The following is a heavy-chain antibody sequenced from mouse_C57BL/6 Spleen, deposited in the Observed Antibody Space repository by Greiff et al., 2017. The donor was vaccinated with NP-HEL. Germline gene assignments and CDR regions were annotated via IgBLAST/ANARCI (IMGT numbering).Heavy chain of an antibody. D-gene: IGHD2-1*01. Sequence: VQLQQSGPELVKPGASVKISCKASGYAFSSSWMNWVKQRPGKGLEWIGRIYPGDGDTNYNGKFKGKATLTADKSSSTAYMQLSSLTSEDSAVYFCATGFGNWFAYWGQGTLVTVSA. J-gene: IGHJ3*01. CDR1: GYAFSSSW. CDR3: ATGFGNWFAY. V-gene: IGHV1-82*01. CDR2: IYPGDGDT.